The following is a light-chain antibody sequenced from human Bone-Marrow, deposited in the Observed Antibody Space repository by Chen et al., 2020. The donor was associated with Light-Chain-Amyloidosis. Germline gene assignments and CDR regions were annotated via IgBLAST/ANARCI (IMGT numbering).Light chain of an antibody. CDR3: EQNNSKYQA. V-gene: IGKV1-5*01. CDR2: DAS. CDR1: QSLSSW. Sequence: DIQMTQSPSTLSASVGDRVTITCRAIQSLSSWLAWYQQKPGKAPKLLVYDASSWESGVPSRYSDSESSTEITLTIRRLQPSDFASYCCEQNNSKYQAVGQGPKLESK. J-gene: IGKJ2*01.